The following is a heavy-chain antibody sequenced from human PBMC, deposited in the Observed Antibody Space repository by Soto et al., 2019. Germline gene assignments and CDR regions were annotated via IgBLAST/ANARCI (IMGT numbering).Heavy chain of an antibody. Sequence: EVQLVETGGGLIQPGGSLRLSCAASGFTVSSHYMSWVRQAPGKGLEWVSVIYSGGSTYYADSVKGRFTISRDNSKNTLYLQMNSLRAEDTAVYYCARESVVTPYYYYCMDVWGQGTTVTVSS. CDR2: IYSGGST. CDR3: ARESVVTPYYYYCMDV. J-gene: IGHJ6*02. CDR1: GFTVSSHY. V-gene: IGHV3-53*02. D-gene: IGHD2-21*02.